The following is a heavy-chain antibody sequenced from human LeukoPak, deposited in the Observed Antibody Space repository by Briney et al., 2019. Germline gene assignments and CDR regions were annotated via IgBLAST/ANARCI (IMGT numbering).Heavy chain of an antibody. CDR1: GFTFSAYG. Sequence: GGSLRLSCAASGFTFSAYGMSWVRRAPGMGLEWVSAVTGSTYSTYYADSVRGRFTISRDNAKNSLYLQMNSLRAEDTAVYYCARSPGALLYDSSGYYYSYWGQGTLVTVSS. D-gene: IGHD3-22*01. CDR2: VTGSTYST. V-gene: IGHV3-23*01. J-gene: IGHJ4*02. CDR3: ARSPGALLYDSSGYYYSY.